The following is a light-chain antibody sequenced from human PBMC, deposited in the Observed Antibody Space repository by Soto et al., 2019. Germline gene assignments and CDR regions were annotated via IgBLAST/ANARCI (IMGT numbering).Light chain of an antibody. J-gene: IGKJ4*01. V-gene: IGKV1-39*01. CDR2: VAS. CDR3: QQSYSAPFT. Sequence: DLQMTQSPSSLSASVGDRVTITCRAGQSISDYLNWYQLKPGKAPKLLTYVASNMESGVPSRFSGSGSGTDFTLTISSLQPEDFAIYYCQQSYSAPFTFGGGTKVEIK. CDR1: QSISDY.